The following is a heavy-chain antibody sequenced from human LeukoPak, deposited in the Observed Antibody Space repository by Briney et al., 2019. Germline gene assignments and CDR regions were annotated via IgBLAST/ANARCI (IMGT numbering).Heavy chain of an antibody. CDR2: ISYDGSNK. CDR3: ARGHSSGWYYFDY. J-gene: IGHJ4*02. D-gene: IGHD6-19*01. Sequence: GSLRLSCAASGFTFSSYAMHWVRQAPGKGLEWVAVISYDGSNKYYADSVKGRFTISRDNSKNTLYLQMNSLRAEDTAVYYCARGHSSGWYYFDYWGQGTLVTVSS. CDR1: GFTFSSYA. V-gene: IGHV3-30-3*01.